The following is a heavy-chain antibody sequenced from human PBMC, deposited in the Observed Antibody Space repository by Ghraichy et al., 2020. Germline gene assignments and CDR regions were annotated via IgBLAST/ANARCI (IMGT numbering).Heavy chain of an antibody. V-gene: IGHV3-30*18. CDR2: ISYDGSNK. CDR3: AKDAIEDNWFDP. CDR1: GFTFSSYG. J-gene: IGHJ5*02. Sequence: GESLNISCAASGFTFSSYGMHWVRQAPGKGLEWVAVISYDGSNKYYADSVKGRFTISRDNSKNTLYLQMNSLRAEDTAVYYCAKDAIEDNWFDPWGQGTLVTVSS.